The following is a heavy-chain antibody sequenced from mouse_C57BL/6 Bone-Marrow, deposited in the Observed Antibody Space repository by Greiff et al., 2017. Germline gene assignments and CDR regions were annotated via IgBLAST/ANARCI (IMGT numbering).Heavy chain of an antibody. J-gene: IGHJ2*01. V-gene: IGHV1-15*01. CDR2: IDPETGGT. CDR3: TRAGVLDY. CDR1: GYTFTDYE. Sequence: QVQLQQSGAELVRPGASVTLSCKASGYTFTDYEMHWVKQTPVHGLEWIGAIDPETGGTAYNQTFKGKAILTADKASSTAYMELRSLTSEDSAGYYCTRAGVLDYWGQGTTLTVSS.